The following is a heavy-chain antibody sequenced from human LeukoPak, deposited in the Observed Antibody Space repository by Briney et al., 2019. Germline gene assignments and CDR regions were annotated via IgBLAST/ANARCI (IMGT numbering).Heavy chain of an antibody. CDR1: GYTFTSYY. CDR3: VRGASSVAALNPFWYFDL. D-gene: IGHD6-6*01. Sequence: ASVKVSCKASGYTFTSYYMHWVRQGPGQGLEWMGIINPSGGSTSYAQKFQGRVTMTRDTSTNTVYMELSSLRSEDTAVFYCVRGASSVAALNPFWYFDLWGRGTLVTVSS. V-gene: IGHV1-46*01. CDR2: INPSGGST. J-gene: IGHJ2*01.